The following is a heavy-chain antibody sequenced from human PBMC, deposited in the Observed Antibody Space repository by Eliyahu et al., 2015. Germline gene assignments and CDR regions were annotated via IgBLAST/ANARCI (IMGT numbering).Heavy chain of an antibody. J-gene: IGHJ4*02. V-gene: IGHV3-33*01. CDR3: ARAADAEYYYYFDV. CDR1: GFPFGTYT. Sequence: QVQLVESGGGVVQPGRSLRLSXAASGFPFGTYTIHWVRQAPGKGLEWVAVIYYHGNTQYYADSVKGRFTISRDNSKNTVYLQMNSLRADDTALYYCARAADAEYYYYFDVWGQGTLVTVSS. D-gene: IGHD3-16*01. CDR2: IYYHGNTQ.